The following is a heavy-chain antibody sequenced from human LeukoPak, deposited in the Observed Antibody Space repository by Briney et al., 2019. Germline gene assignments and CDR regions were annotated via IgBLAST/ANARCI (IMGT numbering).Heavy chain of an antibody. Sequence: PSETLSLTCAVYGGSFSGYYWSWIRQPPGKGLEWIGEINHSGSNNYNPSLKSRVTISVDTSKNQFSLKLSSVTAADTAVYYCASARPHYYYYCIDVWGKGTTVTVSS. CDR2: INHSGSN. J-gene: IGHJ6*03. CDR3: ASARPHYYYYCIDV. V-gene: IGHV4-34*01. CDR1: GGSFSGYY.